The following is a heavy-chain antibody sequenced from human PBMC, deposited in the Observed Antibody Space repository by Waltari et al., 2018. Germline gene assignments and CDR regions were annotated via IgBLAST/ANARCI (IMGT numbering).Heavy chain of an antibody. CDR2: ILDDGSDE. CDR1: GFTFSSPN. J-gene: IGHJ3*02. D-gene: IGHD1-26*01. Sequence: QVQLVESGGGEAQPGKSLTLSWAASGFTFSSPNMNWVRQVPGKGREWVENILDDGSDEDYADSVRGRFTISRDNSKRTLFLEMNNLRPEDAAVYYCASCRDSGNYYPAAFDIWGQGTMVTVSS. V-gene: IGHV3-30*03. CDR3: ASCRDSGNYYPAAFDI.